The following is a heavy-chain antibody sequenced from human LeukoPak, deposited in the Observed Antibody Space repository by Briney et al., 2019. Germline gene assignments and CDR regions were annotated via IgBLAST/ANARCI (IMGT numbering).Heavy chain of an antibody. J-gene: IGHJ6*03. CDR2: VNPNSGDT. Sequence: ASVKVSCKASGYTFTNYDINWVRQATGQGREWMGWVNPNSGDTGYAQKFQGRLTITRNTSISTAYMELSSLRSEDTAVYYCARGGIPIFGVVEDYSYYYMDVWGKGATVTVSS. V-gene: IGHV1-8*03. CDR3: ARGGIPIFGVVEDYSYYYMDV. D-gene: IGHD3-3*01. CDR1: GYTFTNYD.